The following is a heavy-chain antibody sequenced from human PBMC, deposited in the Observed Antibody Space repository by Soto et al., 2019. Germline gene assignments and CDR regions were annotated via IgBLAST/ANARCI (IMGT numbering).Heavy chain of an antibody. D-gene: IGHD1-26*01. CDR2: ISSSSSYI. J-gene: IGHJ6*02. CDR1: GXTFSSYS. Sequence: LRLSCAASGXTFSSYSMNWVRQAPGKGLEWVSSISSSSSYIYYADSVKGRFTISRDNAKNSLYLQMNSLRAEDTAVYYCAREGSYYFYYYYGMDVWGQGTTVTVSS. CDR3: AREGSYYFYYYYGMDV. V-gene: IGHV3-21*01.